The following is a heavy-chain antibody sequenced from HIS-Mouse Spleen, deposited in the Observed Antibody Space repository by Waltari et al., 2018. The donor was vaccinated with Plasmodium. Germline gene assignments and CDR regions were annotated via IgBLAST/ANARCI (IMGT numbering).Heavy chain of an antibody. V-gene: IGHV4-39*07. J-gene: IGHJ5*02. D-gene: IGHD6-13*01. CDR3: ARVTAAAGTS. Sequence: QLQLQESGPGLVKPSETLSLTCTVSGVSISSSSYYWGWSRQPPGKGLEWIGSIYYSGSTYYNPSLKSRVTISVDTSKNQFSLKLSSVTAADTAVYYCARVTAAAGTSWGQGTLVTVSS. CDR2: IYYSGST. CDR1: GVSISSSSYY.